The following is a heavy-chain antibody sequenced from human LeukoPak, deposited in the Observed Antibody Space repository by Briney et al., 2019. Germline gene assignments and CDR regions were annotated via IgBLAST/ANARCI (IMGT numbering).Heavy chain of an antibody. CDR1: GFTFSSYS. V-gene: IGHV3-48*01. D-gene: IGHD4-11*01. CDR3: ARALQSGVRYYYYYYMDV. J-gene: IGHJ6*03. CDR2: ISSSSSTI. Sequence: GGSLRLSXAASGFTFSSYSMNWIRQAQGKGLEWVSYISSSSSTIYYADSVKGRFTISRDNAKNSLYLQMNSLRAEDTAVYYCARALQSGVRYYYYYYMDVWGKGTTVTVSS.